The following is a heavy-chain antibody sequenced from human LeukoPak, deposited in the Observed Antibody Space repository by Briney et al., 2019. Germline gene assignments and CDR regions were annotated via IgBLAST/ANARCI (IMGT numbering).Heavy chain of an antibody. V-gene: IGHV1-2*02. Sequence: ASVKVSCKTSGYTFTGYYLHWVRQAPGQGLEWMGWINPNNGGTNYAQKFQGRVTMTRDTSISAAYMELTRLRSDDTAVYYCARDLYYVSWYYYYGMDVWGQGTTVTVSS. D-gene: IGHD3-10*02. CDR3: ARDLYYVSWYYYYGMDV. J-gene: IGHJ6*02. CDR2: INPNNGGT. CDR1: GYTFTGYY.